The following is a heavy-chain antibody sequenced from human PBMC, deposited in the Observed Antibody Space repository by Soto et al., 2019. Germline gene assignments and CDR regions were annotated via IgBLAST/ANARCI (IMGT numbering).Heavy chain of an antibody. J-gene: IGHJ2*01. V-gene: IGHV4-38-2*01. CDR2: IYRSWST. D-gene: IGHD6-6*01. CDR1: GCSINDDYY. Sequence: SETLSLTCAVSGCSINDDYYLSRSRHPPGRGLEYIGSIYRSWSTSYSTSLKSRITISLDTSKNQFSLKLPSVTAADDAADYFAGEARTRERYGDVWGRGTLVTVSS. CDR3: AGEARTRERYGDV.